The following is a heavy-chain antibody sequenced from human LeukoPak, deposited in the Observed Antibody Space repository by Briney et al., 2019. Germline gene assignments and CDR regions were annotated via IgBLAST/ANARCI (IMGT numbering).Heavy chain of an antibody. CDR3: ARRSRYSHKDY. Sequence: SETLSLTCAVYGGSFSGYYWSWIRQPPGKGLEWIGEINHSGSTNYNPSLKSRVTISVDTSKNQFSLKLSSVTAADTAVYYCARRSRYSHKDYWGQGTLVTVSS. CDR2: INHSGST. J-gene: IGHJ4*02. CDR1: GGSFSGYY. V-gene: IGHV4-34*01. D-gene: IGHD2-21*01.